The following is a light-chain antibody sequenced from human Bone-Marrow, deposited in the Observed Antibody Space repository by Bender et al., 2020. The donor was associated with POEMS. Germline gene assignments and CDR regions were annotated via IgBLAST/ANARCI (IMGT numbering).Light chain of an antibody. CDR3: CSYAGSHTKV. J-gene: IGLJ1*01. V-gene: IGLV2-14*03. Sequence: QSALTQPASVSGSPGHSITISCTGTSSDVGGYDYVSWYQQHPGKAPKLIINNVSNRPSGVPDRFSGSKSGNTASLTISGLQAEDEADYYCCSYAGSHTKVFGTGTKVTVL. CDR2: NVS. CDR1: SSDVGGYDY.